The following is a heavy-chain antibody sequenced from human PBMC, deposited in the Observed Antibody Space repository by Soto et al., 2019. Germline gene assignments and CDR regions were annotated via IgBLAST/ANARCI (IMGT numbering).Heavy chain of an antibody. V-gene: IGHV4-34*01. CDR3: ATGGGAAPGT. CDR1: VGSFSGYY. Sequence: PSETLSLTCAVYVGSFSGYYWSLIRQTPGEGLEWIGEIDHSGSVKYNPSLESRVSISLDTSRNQFSLKLSSVTAADSAVFYCATGGGAAPGTWGQGTPVTVSS. J-gene: IGHJ4*02. CDR2: IDHSGSV. D-gene: IGHD6-13*01.